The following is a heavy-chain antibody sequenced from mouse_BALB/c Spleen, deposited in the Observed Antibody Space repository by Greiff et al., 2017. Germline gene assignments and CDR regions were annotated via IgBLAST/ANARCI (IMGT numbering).Heavy chain of an antibody. V-gene: IGHV5-9-4*01. CDR1: GFTFSSYA. J-gene: IGHJ4*01. CDR3: ARDRVRGGYYYAMDY. Sequence: EVKLVESGGGLVKPGGSLKLSCAASGFTFSSYAMSWVRQSPEKGLEWVAEISSGGSYTYYPDTVTGRFTISRDNAKNTLYLEMSSLRSEDTAMYYCARDRVRGGYYYAMDYWGQGTSVTVSS. CDR2: ISSGGSYT. D-gene: IGHD2-14*01.